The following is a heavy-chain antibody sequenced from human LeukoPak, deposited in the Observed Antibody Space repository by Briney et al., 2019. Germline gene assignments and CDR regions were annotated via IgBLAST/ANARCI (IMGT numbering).Heavy chain of an antibody. Sequence: SETLFLTCAVYGGYFSGYYRSWIRHPPGEGLEWIGKISHSGGTNYNPSLKSRVTISGDTSKNQFSLKLHSVTAADTAVYYCERRGYSYGYGQICYRFAFDIWGQGTMVTVSS. CDR3: ERRGYSYGYGQICYRFAFDI. V-gene: IGHV4-34*01. CDR1: GGYFSGYY. CDR2: ISHSGGT. J-gene: IGHJ3*02. D-gene: IGHD5-18*01.